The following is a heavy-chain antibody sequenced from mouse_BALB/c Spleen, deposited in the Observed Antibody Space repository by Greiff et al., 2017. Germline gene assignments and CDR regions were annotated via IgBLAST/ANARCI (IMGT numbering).Heavy chain of an antibody. D-gene: IGHD1-1*01. CDR3: ARDVLRVRGGAMDY. CDR1: GFTFSSYA. J-gene: IGHJ4*01. V-gene: IGHV5-9-4*01. CDR2: ISSGGSYT. Sequence: EVQLVESGGGLVKPGGSLKLSCAASGFTFSSYAMSWVRQSPEKRLEWVAEISSGGSYTYYPDTVTGRFTISRDNAKNTLYLEMSSLRSEDTAMHYCARDVLRVRGGAMDYWGQGTSVTVSS.